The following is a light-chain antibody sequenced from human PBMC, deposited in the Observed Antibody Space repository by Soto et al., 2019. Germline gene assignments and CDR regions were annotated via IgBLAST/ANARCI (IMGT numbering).Light chain of an antibody. J-gene: IGKJ1*01. V-gene: IGKV3-11*01. CDR2: DAS. CDR1: QSVSSY. Sequence: EIVLTQSPATLSLSPGERATLSCRASQSVSSYLAWYQQKPGQAPRLLIYDASNRASGIPARFSGSGSGTDFPLPISSLEPEDFAVYYCKKRSFPLTFGQGTKVEIK. CDR3: KKRSFPLT.